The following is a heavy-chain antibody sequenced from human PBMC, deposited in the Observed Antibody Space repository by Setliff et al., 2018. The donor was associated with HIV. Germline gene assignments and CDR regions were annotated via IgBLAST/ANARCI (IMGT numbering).Heavy chain of an antibody. CDR2: ISGNSGTK. CDR3: ARAKTSGTYYGWSY. CDR1: GFTFSSYS. V-gene: IGHV3-48*01. D-gene: IGHD1-26*01. J-gene: IGHJ4*02. Sequence: PGGSLRLSCAASGFTFSSYSMNWVRQAPGKGLEWLSYISGNSGTKYYADSVKGRFTISRDNAKNSLYLQMNSLRAEDTAVYYCARAKTSGTYYGWSYWGQGTLVTVSS.